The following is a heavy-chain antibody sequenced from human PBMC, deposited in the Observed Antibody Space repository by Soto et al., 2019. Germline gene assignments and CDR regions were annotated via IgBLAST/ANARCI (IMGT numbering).Heavy chain of an antibody. V-gene: IGHV3-23*01. J-gene: IGHJ6*01. CDR1: GFTFSNSG. D-gene: IGHD2-21*01. CDR2: ISRRGGTT. Sequence: GGSLRRSCAASGFTFSNSGMTWVRQAPGEGLEWVSGISRRGGTTYYADSVKGRFTISRDNSKNTMYLQMNSLRAQDTAMYYCSSTLYSSHPDALEVWGPGPTVTVPS. CDR3: SSTLYSSHPDALEV.